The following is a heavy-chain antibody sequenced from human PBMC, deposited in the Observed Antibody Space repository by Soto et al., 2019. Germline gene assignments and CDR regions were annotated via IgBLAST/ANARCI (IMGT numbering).Heavy chain of an antibody. D-gene: IGHD3-9*01. V-gene: IGHV3-53*01. CDR3: ARVTTFYDSLTSSYALNYFDY. Sequence: VQLVESGGTLVQPGGSLRLSCAASGFSVTSNDMTWVRQAPGKGLECVSVIYAGGNTYYPDSVKGRFTISSDNSNNTLLLQMNNLRAEDTAVYYCARVTTFYDSLTSSYALNYFDYWGQGTRVTVSS. CDR1: GFSVTSND. J-gene: IGHJ4*02. CDR2: IYAGGNT.